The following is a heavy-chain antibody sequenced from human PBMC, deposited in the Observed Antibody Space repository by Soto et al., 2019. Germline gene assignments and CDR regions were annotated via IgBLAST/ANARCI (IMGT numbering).Heavy chain of an antibody. CDR3: ARGRDRPLYYYYYGMDV. V-gene: IGHV4-34*01. Sequence: PSETLSLTCAVYGGSFSGYYWSWIRQPPGKGLEWIAEINHSGSTNYNPSLKSRVTISVDTSKNQFSLKLSSVTAADTAVYYCARGRDRPLYYYYYGMDVWGQGTTVTVSS. CDR1: GGSFSGYY. J-gene: IGHJ6*02. CDR2: INHSGST.